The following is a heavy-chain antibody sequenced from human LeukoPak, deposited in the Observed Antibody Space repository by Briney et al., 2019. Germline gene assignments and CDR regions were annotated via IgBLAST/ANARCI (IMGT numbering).Heavy chain of an antibody. CDR1: SFTFSNFA. Sequence: GGSLRLSCAASSFTFSNFAMSWVRQAPGKGLEWGSAIRAGADVAYYADSVKGRFTISRDNSKNTLFLQMNSLRPEDTAVYYCARDPLNYGDYGYYLDYWGQGTLVTVSS. V-gene: IGHV3-23*01. CDR3: ARDPLNYGDYGYYLDY. J-gene: IGHJ4*02. CDR2: IRAGADVA. D-gene: IGHD4-17*01.